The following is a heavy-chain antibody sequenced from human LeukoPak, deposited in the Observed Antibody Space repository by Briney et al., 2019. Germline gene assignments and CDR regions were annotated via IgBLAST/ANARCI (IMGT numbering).Heavy chain of an antibody. J-gene: IGHJ6*02. D-gene: IGHD3-22*01. CDR1: GGSISSSNW. CDR3: ARVAYYYDSAGKSLKFFYGMDV. CDR2: IYHRGNT. Sequence: PSETLSLTCAVSGGSISSSNWWSWVRQPPGKGLEWIGEIYHRGNTDYNPSLKSRVTISVDKSKNQFSLKLSSVTAADTAVYYCARVAYYYDSAGKSLKFFYGMDVWGQGTTVTVSS. V-gene: IGHV4-4*02.